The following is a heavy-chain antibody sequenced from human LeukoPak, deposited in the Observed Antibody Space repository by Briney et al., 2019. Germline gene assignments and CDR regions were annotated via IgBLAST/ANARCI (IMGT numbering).Heavy chain of an antibody. CDR1: GGTFSSYA. Sequence: ASVKVSCKASGGTFSSYAISWVRQAPGQGLEWMGGIIPIFGTANYAQKFQGRVTITADKSTSTAYMELSSLRSEDTAVYYCASLSAVGATTPDIDYWGQGTLVTVSS. CDR3: ASLSAVGATTPDIDY. D-gene: IGHD1-26*01. CDR2: IIPIFGTA. V-gene: IGHV1-69*06. J-gene: IGHJ4*02.